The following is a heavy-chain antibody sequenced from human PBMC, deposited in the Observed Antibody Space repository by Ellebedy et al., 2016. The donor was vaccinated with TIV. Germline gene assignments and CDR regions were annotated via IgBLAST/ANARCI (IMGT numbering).Heavy chain of an antibody. V-gene: IGHV3-23*01. Sequence: PGGSLRLSCAASGFTLSHYAMSWVRQAPGKGLEWVSLISGSGDNTYYADSVKGRATISRDNSKNTLYLQLNSLRVEDTALYYCAGGYDPHNLYYHYYMAVWGKGTTVTVSS. D-gene: IGHD5-12*01. CDR1: GFTLSHYA. CDR2: ISGSGDNT. J-gene: IGHJ6*03. CDR3: AGGYDPHNLYYHYYMAV.